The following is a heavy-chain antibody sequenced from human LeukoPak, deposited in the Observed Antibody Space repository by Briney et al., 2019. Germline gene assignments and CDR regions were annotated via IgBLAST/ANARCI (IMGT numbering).Heavy chain of an antibody. CDR1: GYTFTGYY. V-gene: IGHV1-2*02. D-gene: IGHD3-10*01. CDR3: ARDVYGSGSSLDY. J-gene: IGHJ4*02. CDR2: INPNSGGT. Sequence: ASVKVSCKASGYTFTGYYMHWVRQASGQGLEWMGWINPNSGGTNYAQKFQGRVTMTRDTSISTAYMELSRLRSDDTAVYYCARDVYGSGSSLDYWGQGTLVTVSS.